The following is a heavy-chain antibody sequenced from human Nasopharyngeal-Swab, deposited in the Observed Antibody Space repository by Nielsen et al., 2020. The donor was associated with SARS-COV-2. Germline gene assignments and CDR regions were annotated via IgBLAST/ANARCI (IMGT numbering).Heavy chain of an antibody. CDR1: GGSLSSSNCY. CDR2: VSYSGPT. V-gene: IGHV4-39*02. Sequence: SETLSLTCTVSGGSLSSSNCYWGWIRQPPGKGLEWIGTVSYSGPTYYNPSLKSRVTMSVDTSKNHFSLRLTSVTAADTAVYYCGRLTKTTVTRRLYFDYWGQGTLVTVSS. CDR3: GRLTKTTVTRRLYFDY. J-gene: IGHJ4*02. D-gene: IGHD4-11*01.